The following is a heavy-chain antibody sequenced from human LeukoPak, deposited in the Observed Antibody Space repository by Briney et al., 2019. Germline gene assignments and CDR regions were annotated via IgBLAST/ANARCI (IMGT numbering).Heavy chain of an antibody. J-gene: IGHJ4*02. D-gene: IGHD1-26*01. V-gene: IGHV3-7*01. CDR3: ARDYWMLGWELTPYYFDY. Sequence: GGSLRLSCAASGFTFSSYWMSWVRQAPGKGLEWVANIKQDGSEKYYVDSVKGRFTISRDNAKNSLYLQMNSLRAEDTAVYYCARDYWMLGWELTPYYFDYWGQGTLVTVSS. CDR1: GFTFSSYW. CDR2: IKQDGSEK.